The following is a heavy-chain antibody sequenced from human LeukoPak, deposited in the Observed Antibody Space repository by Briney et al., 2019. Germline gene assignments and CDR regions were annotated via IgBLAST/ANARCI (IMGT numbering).Heavy chain of an antibody. J-gene: IGHJ4*02. Sequence: PGGSLRPSCAASGFTFSSYAMSWVRQAPGKGLEWVSAISGSGGSTYYADSAKGRFTISRDNSKNTLYLQMNSLRAEDTAVYYCAKGRWLQYRRGIFDYWGQGTLVTVSS. D-gene: IGHD5-24*01. CDR1: GFTFSSYA. CDR2: ISGSGGST. V-gene: IGHV3-23*01. CDR3: AKGRWLQYRRGIFDY.